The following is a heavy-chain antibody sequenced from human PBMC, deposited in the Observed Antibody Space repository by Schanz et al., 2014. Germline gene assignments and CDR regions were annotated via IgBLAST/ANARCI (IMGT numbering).Heavy chain of an antibody. CDR2: ISWNSGSI. CDR1: GFTFDDYA. Sequence: EVQLVESGGGLVQPGRSLRLSCAASGFTFDDYAMHWVRQAPGKGLEWVSGISWNSGSIGYADSVKGRFTISRDDAKNSLYLQMNSLRVEDTAVYYCARDPNSVNEIDYWGQGTLVTVSS. D-gene: IGHD5-12*01. CDR3: ARDPNSVNEIDY. J-gene: IGHJ4*02. V-gene: IGHV3-9*01.